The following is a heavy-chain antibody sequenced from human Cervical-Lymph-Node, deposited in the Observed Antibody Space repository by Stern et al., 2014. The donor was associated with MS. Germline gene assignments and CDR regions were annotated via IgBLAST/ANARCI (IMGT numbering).Heavy chain of an antibody. CDR3: ARDPGGY. J-gene: IGHJ4*02. Sequence: VQLVESGAEVKKPGSSVKVSCKASGDTFSSYTITWVRQAPGQGLEWMGRIIPIIATTNYAQKFQGRVTITADKSTNTAYMELSSLKFEDTAVYYCARDPGGYWGQGTLVTVSS. CDR1: GDTFSSYT. CDR2: IIPIIATT. D-gene: IGHD3-10*01. V-gene: IGHV1-69*06.